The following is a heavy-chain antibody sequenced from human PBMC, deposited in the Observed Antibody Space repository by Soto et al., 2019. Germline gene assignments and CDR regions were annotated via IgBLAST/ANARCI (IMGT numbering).Heavy chain of an antibody. J-gene: IGHJ4*02. CDR2: VSHDGRNT. CDR3: XXXXRQWLVTSDFNY. D-gene: IGHD6-19*01. Sequence: VQLVESGGGVVQPGRSLRLSCAASGFTFSDYAMHWVRXXXGKGLEWVAVVSHDGRNTHYADSVKGRFTISRDSSKXXXXXXXXXXXXXXXXXXXXXXXXRQWLVTSDFNYWGQGALVTVSS. CDR1: GFTFSDYA. V-gene: IGHV3-30*03.